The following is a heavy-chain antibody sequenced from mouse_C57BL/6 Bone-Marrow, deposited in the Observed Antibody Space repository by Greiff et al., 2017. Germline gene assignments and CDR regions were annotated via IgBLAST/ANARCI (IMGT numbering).Heavy chain of an antibody. Sequence: EVKLMESGGGLVKPGGSLKLSCAASGFTFSSYAMSWVRQTPEKRLEWVATISDGGGYTYYPDNVKGRFTISRDNAKNNLYLQMSHLKSEDTAMYYCARDRGNYYGSSYYFDYWGQGTTLTVSS. CDR2: ISDGGGYT. J-gene: IGHJ2*01. CDR1: GFTFSSYA. V-gene: IGHV5-4*01. CDR3: ARDRGNYYGSSYYFDY. D-gene: IGHD1-1*01.